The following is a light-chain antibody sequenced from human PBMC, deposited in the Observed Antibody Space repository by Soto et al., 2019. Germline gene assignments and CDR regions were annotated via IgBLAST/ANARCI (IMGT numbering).Light chain of an antibody. CDR1: QGINSY. CDR3: QQSNSDPIT. CDR2: AAS. V-gene: IGKV1-9*01. J-gene: IGKJ5*01. Sequence: DIPLTQSPSFLSASVGDRVTITCRARQGINSYLAWYQQKPGTVPKLLIYAASTLPSGVPSRFSGRGSGTEFTLTISSLQPEDLATYYGQQSNSDPITVGQGTRRE.